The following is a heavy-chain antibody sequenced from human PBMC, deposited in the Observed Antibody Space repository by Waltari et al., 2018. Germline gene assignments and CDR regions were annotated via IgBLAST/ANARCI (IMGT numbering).Heavy chain of an antibody. CDR1: GFTVSTNS. CDR2: FHSGGST. CDR3: AGDLYGATNPD. Sequence: EVQLVESGGGLIQPGGSLRSSRAAPGFTVSTNSISWVRQAPGKGLGWVSLFHSGGSTHYADSVKGRFIISRDNSKNTVYLQMNSLRAEDTAMYYCAGDLYGATNPDWGQGTLVTVSS. V-gene: IGHV3-53*01. J-gene: IGHJ4*02. D-gene: IGHD2-8*01.